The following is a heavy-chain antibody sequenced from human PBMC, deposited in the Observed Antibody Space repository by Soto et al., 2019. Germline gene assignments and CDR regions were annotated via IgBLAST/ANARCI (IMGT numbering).Heavy chain of an antibody. Sequence: GGSLRLSCAASGFTFSSYAMSWVRQAPGKGLEWVSAISGSGGSTYYADSVKGRFTISRDNSKNTLYLQMNSLRAEETAVYYCAKTYYDILTGYFPPLVFDYWGQGTLVTVSS. D-gene: IGHD3-9*01. J-gene: IGHJ4*02. V-gene: IGHV3-23*01. CDR3: AKTYYDILTGYFPPLVFDY. CDR1: GFTFSSYA. CDR2: ISGSGGST.